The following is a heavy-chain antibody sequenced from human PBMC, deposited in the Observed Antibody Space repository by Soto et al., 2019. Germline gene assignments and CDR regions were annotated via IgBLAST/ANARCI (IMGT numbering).Heavy chain of an antibody. J-gene: IGHJ3*01. Sequence: SETRSLTCAVYRGSFSGYYWSWIRQPPGKGLEWIGEINHSGSTNYNPSLKSRVTRSVDTSKNQFSLKLSSVTAAETAVYYCARIVLIVYAIMEDDAFDFWGQGTMVTVSS. D-gene: IGHD2-8*01. CDR2: INHSGST. CDR1: RGSFSGYY. V-gene: IGHV4-34*01. CDR3: ARIVLIVYAIMEDDAFDF.